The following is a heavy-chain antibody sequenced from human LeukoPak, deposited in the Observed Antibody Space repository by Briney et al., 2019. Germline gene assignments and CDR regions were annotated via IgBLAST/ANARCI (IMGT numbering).Heavy chain of an antibody. CDR1: GFTFSSYW. V-gene: IGHV3-7*01. CDR2: IKQDGSEK. D-gene: IGHD3-22*01. CDR3: ARSMIVVVFDAFDI. J-gene: IGHJ3*02. Sequence: GGSLRLSCAASGFTFSSYWMSWVRQAPGKGLEWVANIKQDGSEKYYVDSVKGRFTISRDNAKNSLYLQMNSLRAEDTAVYYCARSMIVVVFDAFDIWGQGTMVTVSS.